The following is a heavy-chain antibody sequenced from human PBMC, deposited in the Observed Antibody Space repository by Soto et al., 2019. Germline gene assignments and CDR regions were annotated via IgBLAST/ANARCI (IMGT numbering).Heavy chain of an antibody. V-gene: IGHV1-58*01. Sequence: GASVKVSCKASGFTFTSSAVQWVRQARGQRLEWIGWIVVGSGNTNYAQKFQERVTITRDMSTSTAYMELSSLRSEDTAVYYCAALWFGELQNLDYWGQGTLVTVSS. CDR3: AALWFGELQNLDY. D-gene: IGHD3-10*01. CDR2: IVVGSGNT. CDR1: GFTFTSSA. J-gene: IGHJ4*02.